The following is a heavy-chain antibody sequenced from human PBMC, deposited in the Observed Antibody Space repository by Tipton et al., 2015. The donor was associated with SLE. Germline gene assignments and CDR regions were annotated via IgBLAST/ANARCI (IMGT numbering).Heavy chain of an antibody. CDR3: ARENYDFWSGYYEDYYMDV. CDR1: GGSFSGYY. J-gene: IGHJ6*03. D-gene: IGHD3-3*01. V-gene: IGHV4-34*01. CDR2: INHSGST. Sequence: TLFLTCAVYGGSFSGYYWSWIRQPPGKGLEWIGEINHSGSTNYNPSLKSRVTISVDTSKNQFSLKLSSVTAADTAVYYCARENYDFWSGYYEDYYMDVWGKGTTVTVSS.